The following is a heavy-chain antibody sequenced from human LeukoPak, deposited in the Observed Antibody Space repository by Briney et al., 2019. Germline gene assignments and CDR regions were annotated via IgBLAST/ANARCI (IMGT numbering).Heavy chain of an antibody. D-gene: IGHD3-3*01. Sequence: ASETLSLTCTVSGGSISSGGYYWSWIRQHPGKGLEWIGYIYYSGSTYYNPSLKSRVTISVGTSKNQFSLKLSSVTAADTAVYYCARGLSRGPFYRPLYYDFWSGYDWFDPWGQGTLVTVSS. V-gene: IGHV4-31*03. CDR1: GGSISSGGYY. CDR2: IYYSGST. CDR3: ARGLSRGPFYRPLYYDFWSGYDWFDP. J-gene: IGHJ5*02.